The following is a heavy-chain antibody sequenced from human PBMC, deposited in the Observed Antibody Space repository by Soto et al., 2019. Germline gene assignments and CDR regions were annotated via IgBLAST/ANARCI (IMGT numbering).Heavy chain of an antibody. Sequence: QVQLVESGGGVVQPGRSLRLSCAASGFTFSSYGMHWVRQAPGKGLEWVAVISYDGSNKYYADSVKGRFTISRDNPKNTLYLQMNSLRAEDTAVYYCAKDSLKHDYSDYVPNSYYYYYMDVWGKGTTVTVSS. J-gene: IGHJ6*03. D-gene: IGHD4-17*01. V-gene: IGHV3-30*18. CDR3: AKDSLKHDYSDYVPNSYYYYYMDV. CDR1: GFTFSSYG. CDR2: ISYDGSNK.